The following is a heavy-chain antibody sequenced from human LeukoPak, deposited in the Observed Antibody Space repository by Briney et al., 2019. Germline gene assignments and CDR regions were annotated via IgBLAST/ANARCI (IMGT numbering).Heavy chain of an antibody. Sequence: GGSLRLSCAASGFTFSNYAMNWVRQAPGKGLEWVSGNSGSGGSTEYADFVKGRFTISRDNSKNTLYLQMNSLRAEDTAIYYCARSGSSSWYFGWFDPWGQGTLVTVSS. CDR3: ARSGSSSWYFGWFDP. D-gene: IGHD6-13*01. CDR1: GFTFSNYA. V-gene: IGHV3-23*01. CDR2: NSGSGGST. J-gene: IGHJ5*02.